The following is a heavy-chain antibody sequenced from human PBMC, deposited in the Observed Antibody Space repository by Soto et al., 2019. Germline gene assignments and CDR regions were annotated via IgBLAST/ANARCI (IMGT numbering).Heavy chain of an antibody. J-gene: IGHJ5*02. Sequence: EVQLVESGGGLVKPGGSLRLSCAASGFTFSSYWMSWVRQAPGKGLEWVANIKQDGSEKYYVDSVKGRFTISRDNAKNSLYLQMNSLRAEDTAVYYCARDIAVAANWFDPWGQGTLVTVSS. V-gene: IGHV3-7*01. CDR2: IKQDGSEK. CDR3: ARDIAVAANWFDP. D-gene: IGHD6-19*01. CDR1: GFTFSSYW.